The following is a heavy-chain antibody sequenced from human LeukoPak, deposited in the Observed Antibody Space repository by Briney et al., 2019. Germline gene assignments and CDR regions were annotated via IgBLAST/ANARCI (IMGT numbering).Heavy chain of an antibody. D-gene: IGHD3-9*01. V-gene: IGHV4-30-4*07. Sequence: SETLSLTCAVSGGSISSGGYSWSWIRQPPGKGLEWIGYIYYSGSTYYNPSLKSRVTISVDTSKNQFSLKLSSVTAADTAVYYCARERGGGGLRYFDNWGQGTLVTVSS. CDR3: ARERGGGGLRYFDN. CDR1: GGSISSGGYS. CDR2: IYYSGST. J-gene: IGHJ4*02.